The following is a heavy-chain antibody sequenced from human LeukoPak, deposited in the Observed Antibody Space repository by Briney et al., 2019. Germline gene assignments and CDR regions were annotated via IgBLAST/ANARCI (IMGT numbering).Heavy chain of an antibody. CDR3: ASLQYYDILTGYYNVGAFDI. CDR2: IYHSGST. CDR1: GGSISSGGYS. Sequence: PSETLSLTCAVSGGSISSGGYSWSWIRQPPGKGLEWIGYIYHSGSTYYNPSLKRRVTISVDRSKNQFSLKLSSVTAADTAVYYCASLQYYDILTGYYNVGAFDIWGQGTMVTVSS. V-gene: IGHV4-30-2*01. D-gene: IGHD3-9*01. J-gene: IGHJ3*02.